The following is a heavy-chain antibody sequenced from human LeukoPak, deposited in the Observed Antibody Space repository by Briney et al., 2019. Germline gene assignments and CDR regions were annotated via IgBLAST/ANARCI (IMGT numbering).Heavy chain of an antibody. V-gene: IGHV3-53*04. CDR3: ARVGVGTVAGNYFDD. D-gene: IGHD6-19*01. CDR1: WLPVSSSY. Sequence: GRSLRLSRTASWLPVSSSYLTSVRQAPGKGLQWVSLIYGVGDTFYAESVKGRFTISRQNFENTLYIQMNNVRAEDTAVYYCARVGVGTVAGNYFDDWGQGTLVTVS. J-gene: IGHJ4*02. CDR2: IYGVGDT.